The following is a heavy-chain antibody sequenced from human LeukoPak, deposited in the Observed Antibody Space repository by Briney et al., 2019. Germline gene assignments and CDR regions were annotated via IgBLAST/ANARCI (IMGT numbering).Heavy chain of an antibody. Sequence: SVKVSCKASGGTFSSYAISWVRQAPGQGLEWMGRIIPIFCTANYAQKFQGRVAITTDESTSTAYMELSSLRSEDTAVYYCASHPYYDSSGTNAGYWGQGTLVTVSS. D-gene: IGHD3-22*01. J-gene: IGHJ4*02. CDR2: IIPIFCTA. V-gene: IGHV1-69*05. CDR3: ASHPYYDSSGTNAGY. CDR1: GGTFSSYA.